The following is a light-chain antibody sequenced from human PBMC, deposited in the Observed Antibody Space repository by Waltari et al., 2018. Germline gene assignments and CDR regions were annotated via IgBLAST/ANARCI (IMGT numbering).Light chain of an antibody. V-gene: IGKV1-5*03. CDR1: QSISSY. CDR2: KAS. J-gene: IGKJ4*01. Sequence: DIQMTPSSSTLSASVGAGVTISCRASQSISSYLAWYQQKPGKAPKLLIYKASTLESGVPSRFSGSGSGTEFTLAISSLQPDDFATYFCQQHYTYPLTFGGGTKVEIK. CDR3: QQHYTYPLT.